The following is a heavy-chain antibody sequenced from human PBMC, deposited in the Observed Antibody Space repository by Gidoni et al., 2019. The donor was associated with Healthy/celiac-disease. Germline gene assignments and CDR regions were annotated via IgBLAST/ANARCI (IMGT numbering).Heavy chain of an antibody. CDR3: ARHGRAVAGLGIFDY. Sequence: QLQLQESGPGLVKPSETLSLTCTVSGGSISSSSYYWGWIRQPPGKGLEWIGSIYYSGSTYYNPSLKSRVTISVDTSKNQFSLKLSSVTAADTAVYYCARHGRAVAGLGIFDYWGQGTLVTVSS. D-gene: IGHD6-19*01. V-gene: IGHV4-39*01. J-gene: IGHJ4*02. CDR2: IYYSGST. CDR1: GGSISSSSYY.